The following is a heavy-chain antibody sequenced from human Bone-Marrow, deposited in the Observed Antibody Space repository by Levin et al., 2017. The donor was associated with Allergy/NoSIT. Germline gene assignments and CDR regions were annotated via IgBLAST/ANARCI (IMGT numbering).Heavy chain of an antibody. Sequence: GGSLRLSCAASGFTFSSYGIHWVRQAPGKGLEWVAVIWYDGGYKYSGDSEAGRFTISRDNSKNTVYLQMNSLRAEDTAMYYCARDLNNLYMDVWGKGTTVTVSS. CDR1: GFTFSSYG. CDR3: ARDLNNLYMDV. CDR2: IWYDGGYK. V-gene: IGHV3-33*01. D-gene: IGHD1/OR15-1a*01. J-gene: IGHJ6*03.